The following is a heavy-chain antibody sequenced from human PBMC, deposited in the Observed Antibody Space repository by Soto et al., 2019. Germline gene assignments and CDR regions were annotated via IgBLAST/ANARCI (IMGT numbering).Heavy chain of an antibody. J-gene: IGHJ3*02. Sequence: EVQLVESGGGLVQPGGSLRLSCAASGFTFSSYWMSWVRQAPGKGLEWVANIKQDGSEKYYVDSAKGRFTISRDNAKNSLYLQMNSLRAEDTAVYYCASALIVVVPAADAFDIWGQGTMVTVSS. CDR1: GFTFSSYW. V-gene: IGHV3-7*01. CDR2: IKQDGSEK. CDR3: ASALIVVVPAADAFDI. D-gene: IGHD2-2*01.